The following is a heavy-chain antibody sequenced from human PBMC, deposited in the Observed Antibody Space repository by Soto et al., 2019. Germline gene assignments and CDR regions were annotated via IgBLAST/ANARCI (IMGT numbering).Heavy chain of an antibody. D-gene: IGHD1-26*01. V-gene: IGHV4-59*01. J-gene: IGHJ5*02. Sequence: PSETLSLTCTVSDCSISSYYWSWIRQPPGKGLEWIGYIYYSGSTNYNPSLKSRVTISVDTSKNQLSLKLSSVTAADTAVYYCARGIYSGSYSTWGQGTLVTVSS. CDR1: DCSISSYY. CDR2: IYYSGST. CDR3: ARGIYSGSYST.